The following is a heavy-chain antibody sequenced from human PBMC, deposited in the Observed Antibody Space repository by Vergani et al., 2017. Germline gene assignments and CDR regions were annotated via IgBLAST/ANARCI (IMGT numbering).Heavy chain of an antibody. J-gene: IGHJ1*01. V-gene: IGHV1-8*01. CDR1: GYTFTSYA. CDR2: MNPNSGNT. Sequence: QVQLVESGAEVKKPGASVKVSCKASGYTFTSYAINWLRQATGQGLEWMGWMNPNSGNTGYAQKFQGRVTMTRNTSISTAYMELSSLRSEDTAVYYCARGATNYYDPVNTEELQHWGQGTLVTVSS. CDR3: ARGATNYYDPVNTEELQH. D-gene: IGHD3-22*01.